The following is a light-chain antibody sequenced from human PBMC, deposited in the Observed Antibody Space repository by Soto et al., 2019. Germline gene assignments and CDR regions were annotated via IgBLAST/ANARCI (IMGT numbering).Light chain of an antibody. CDR1: QGISNW. CDR3: QQANSFPLT. J-gene: IGKJ4*01. V-gene: IGKV1-12*01. Sequence: DIQMTQSPSSVSASVGDRVTITCRASQGISNWLAWYQQKPGKAHKLLIYAAASLQSGVPLRFSGSGSGTDFTRTISSLQPEDFATYYCQQANSFPLTFGGGTKVEIK. CDR2: AAA.